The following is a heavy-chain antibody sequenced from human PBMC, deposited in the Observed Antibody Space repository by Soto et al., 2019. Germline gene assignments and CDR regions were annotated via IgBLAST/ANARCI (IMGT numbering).Heavy chain of an antibody. J-gene: IGHJ3*02. D-gene: IGHD3-22*01. V-gene: IGHV3-30-3*01. CDR3: ARDRLVVITLDAFDI. CDR2: ISYDGSNK. CDR1: GFTFSSYA. Sequence: LRLSCAASGFTFSSYAMHWVRQAPGKGLEWVAVISYDGSNKYYADSVKGRFTISRDNSKNTLYLQMNSLRAEDTAVYYCARDRLVVITLDAFDIWGQGTMVTVS.